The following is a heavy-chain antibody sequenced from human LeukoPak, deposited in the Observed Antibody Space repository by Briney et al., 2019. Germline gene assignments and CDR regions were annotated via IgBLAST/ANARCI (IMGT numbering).Heavy chain of an antibody. D-gene: IGHD5-18*01. CDR3: ARCSYAWETGHNWFYR. J-gene: IGHJ5*02. V-gene: IGHV1-2*02. Sequence: ASVKVSCKASGYTFTSYYMHWVRQAPGQGLEWMGWINPNSGGTNYAQKFQGRVTMTRDIYISTAYMEQSRLRSDDTAVYYCARCSYAWETGHNWFYRLGQGTLVTVSS. CDR1: GYTFTSYY. CDR2: INPNSGGT.